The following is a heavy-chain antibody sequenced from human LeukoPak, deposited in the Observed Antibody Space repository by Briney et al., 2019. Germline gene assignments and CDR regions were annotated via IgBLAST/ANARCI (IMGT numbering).Heavy chain of an antibody. CDR1: GGSISSYY. CDR2: IYYSGST. D-gene: IGHD4-23*01. Sequence: PSETLSLTCTVSGGSISSYYWSRIRQPPGKGLEWIGYIYYSGSTNYNPSLKSRVAISVDTSKNQFSLKLSSVTAADTAVYYCARDLVGYGGNSHDAFDIWGQGTMVTVSS. V-gene: IGHV4-59*01. CDR3: ARDLVGYGGNSHDAFDI. J-gene: IGHJ3*02.